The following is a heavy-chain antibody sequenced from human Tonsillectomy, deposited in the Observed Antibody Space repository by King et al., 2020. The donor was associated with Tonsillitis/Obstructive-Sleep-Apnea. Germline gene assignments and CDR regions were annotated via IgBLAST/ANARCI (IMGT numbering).Heavy chain of an antibody. Sequence: LQLQESGPGLVKPSETLSLTCTVSGGSISSSSYYWGWIRQPPGKGLEWIGSFYYSGSTYYNPSLKSRVTISVDTSKNQFSLKLSSVTAADTAVYYCASGVLRGYSYGYGYWGQGTLVTVSS. CDR1: GGSISSSSYY. CDR2: FYYSGST. V-gene: IGHV4-39*01. J-gene: IGHJ4*02. D-gene: IGHD5-18*01. CDR3: ASGVLRGYSYGYGY.